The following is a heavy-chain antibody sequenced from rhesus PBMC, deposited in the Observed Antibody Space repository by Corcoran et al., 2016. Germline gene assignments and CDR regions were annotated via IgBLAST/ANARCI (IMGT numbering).Heavy chain of an antibody. CDR3: ARSARRYCSGGVCYGIDY. CDR1: GASRSSNY. D-gene: IGHD2-8*01. CDR2: ISGSGSNT. J-gene: IGHJ4*01. Sequence: QVQLQVSVPGLVEPVVTLSLTCAACGASRSSNYWSGCRPPPGKGREWLGYISGSGSNTNFNTSLKSRVTLSVDTSKNQCSLKLSSVTAADTAVYYCARSARRYCSGGVCYGIDYWGQGVLVTVSS. V-gene: IGHV4S11*01.